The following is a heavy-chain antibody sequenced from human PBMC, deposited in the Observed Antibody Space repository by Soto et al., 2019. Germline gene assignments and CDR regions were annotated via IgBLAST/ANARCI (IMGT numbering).Heavy chain of an antibody. CDR3: ARDSPILRFLEWLSDFDY. CDR2: SGAYNGNT. D-gene: IGHD3-3*01. Sequence: ASVKVSCKAAGYTFTSYAIHRLIKANGQRREWMGWSGAYNGNTNYAQKLQGRVTMTTDTSTSTAYMELRSLRSDDTAVYYCARDSPILRFLEWLSDFDYWGQGTLVTVSS. V-gene: IGHV1-18*01. J-gene: IGHJ4*01. CDR1: GYTFTSYA.